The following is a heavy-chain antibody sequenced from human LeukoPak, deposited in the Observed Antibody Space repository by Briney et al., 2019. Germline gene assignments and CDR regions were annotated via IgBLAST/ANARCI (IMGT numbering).Heavy chain of an antibody. CDR2: IYYTGST. Sequence: SETLCLTCTVSGGSISSSTYYWGWIRQPPGKGLEWIGSIYYTGSTYSNPSLKSRVTMSLDTSKNQCSLNLNSVTAADTAVYYCAAIAAAYYGIDVWGQGTTVTVSS. CDR3: AAIAAAYYGIDV. D-gene: IGHD6-13*01. J-gene: IGHJ6*02. V-gene: IGHV4-39*07. CDR1: GGSISSSTYY.